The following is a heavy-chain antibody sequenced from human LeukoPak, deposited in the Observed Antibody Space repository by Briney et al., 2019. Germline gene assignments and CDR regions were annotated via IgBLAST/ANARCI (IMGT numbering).Heavy chain of an antibody. V-gene: IGHV4-39*07. Sequence: SETLSLTCSVSGVSISSGSNYWGWIRQPPGKTLEWIGSIYSSGSTHYNPSLKSRVIILIDTAKNHFSLNLSSVTAADTAVYYCARSDGYGLVGIWREGTMVTVSS. CDR2: IYSSGST. CDR3: ARSDGYGLVGI. CDR1: GVSISSGSNY. J-gene: IGHJ3*02. D-gene: IGHD3-10*01.